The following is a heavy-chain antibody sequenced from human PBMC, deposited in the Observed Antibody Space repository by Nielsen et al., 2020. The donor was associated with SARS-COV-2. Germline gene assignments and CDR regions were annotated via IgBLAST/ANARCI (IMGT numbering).Heavy chain of an antibody. D-gene: IGHD5-18*01. CDR3: ARDRGYSYGSGFDY. J-gene: IGHJ4*02. CDR1: GFTFSSYE. CDR2: ISSTGSTI. Sequence: GGSLRLSCAASGFTFSSYEMNWVRQAPGKGLEWVSYISSTGSTIYYADSVKGRFTISRDNAKNSLYLQMNSLRAEDTAVYYCARDRGYSYGSGFDYWGQGTLVTVSS. V-gene: IGHV3-48*03.